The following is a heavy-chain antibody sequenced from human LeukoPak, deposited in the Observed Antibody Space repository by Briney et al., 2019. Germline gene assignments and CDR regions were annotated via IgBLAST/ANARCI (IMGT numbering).Heavy chain of an antibody. Sequence: SETLSLTCAVYGGSFSGYYWSWIRQPPGKGLEWMGEINHSGSTNYNPSLKSRVTISVDTSKNQFSLKLSSVTAADTAAYYCARGRSGYCSSTSCRRNWFDPWGQGTLVTVSS. CDR2: INHSGST. J-gene: IGHJ5*02. V-gene: IGHV4-34*01. CDR3: ARGRSGYCSSTSCRRNWFDP. CDR1: GGSFSGYY. D-gene: IGHD2-2*01.